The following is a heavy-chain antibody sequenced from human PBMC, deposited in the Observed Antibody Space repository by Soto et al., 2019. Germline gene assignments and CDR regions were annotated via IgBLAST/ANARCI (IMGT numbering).Heavy chain of an antibody. D-gene: IGHD2-15*01. V-gene: IGHV1-46*03. CDR1: GYTFTSYY. CDR3: ARDRLVVVVAATFYYFDY. CDR2: IDPSGGST. Sequence: GASVKVSCKASGYTFTSYYMHWVRQVPGQGLEWMGIIDPSGGSTSYAQKFQGRVTMTRDTSTSTVYMELSSLRSEDTAVYYCARDRLVVVVAATFYYFDYWGQGTLVTVS. J-gene: IGHJ4*02.